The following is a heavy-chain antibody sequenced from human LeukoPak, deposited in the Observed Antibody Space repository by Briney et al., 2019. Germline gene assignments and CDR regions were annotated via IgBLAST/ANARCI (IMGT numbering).Heavy chain of an antibody. Sequence: GGSLRLSCAASGFTFSSYAMGWVRQAPGKGLEWVSAISGSGGSTYYADCVKGRFTISRDNSKNTLYLQMNSLRAEDTAVYYCAKDAWRGYCGGDCYKFDYWGQGTLVTVSS. CDR3: AKDAWRGYCGGDCYKFDY. CDR1: GFTFSSYA. D-gene: IGHD2-21*02. V-gene: IGHV3-23*01. CDR2: ISGSGGST. J-gene: IGHJ4*02.